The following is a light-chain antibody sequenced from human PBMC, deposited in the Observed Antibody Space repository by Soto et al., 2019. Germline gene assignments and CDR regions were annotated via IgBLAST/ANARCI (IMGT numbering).Light chain of an antibody. Sequence: DIQMTQSPSSLSVSIGDRVTITCRASQRITNRLNWYQHRPGKAPRLLIYAVSTLESGVPSRFSGSAYGTDFTLIISGLQAEDFATYYCLQHYSYPFTFGQGTRLEIK. CDR3: LQHYSYPFT. J-gene: IGKJ5*01. V-gene: IGKV1-39*01. CDR1: QRITNR. CDR2: AVS.